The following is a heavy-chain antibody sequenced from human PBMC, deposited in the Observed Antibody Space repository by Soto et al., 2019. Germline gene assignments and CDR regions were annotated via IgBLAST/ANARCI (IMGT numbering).Heavy chain of an antibody. J-gene: IGHJ3*01. CDR3: ARFYGNAFDV. CDR2: IYYDGST. CDR1: GGSITTSSYN. D-gene: IGHD3-10*01. Sequence: QLQLQESGPGLVKPSETLSLTSSVSGGSITTSSYNWDWIRQPPGKGLEWIGTIYYDGSTSYNPSLKSQVTISVDTSKNHFALKVNSVTAADSAVYYCARFYGNAFDVWGRGTVGTVSS. V-gene: IGHV4-39*02.